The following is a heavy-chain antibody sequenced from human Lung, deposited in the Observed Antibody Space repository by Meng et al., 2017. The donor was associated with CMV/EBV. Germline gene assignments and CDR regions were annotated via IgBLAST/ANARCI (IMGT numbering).Heavy chain of an antibody. D-gene: IGHD2-21*01. Sequence: FSFSSYAMHWVRQAPGKGLEWVTVISYDGSNKYYADSVKGRFTISRDNSKNTLYLQMNSLRAEDTAVYYCARDGAAYCGGDCGTFDYWGQGTLVTVSS. CDR3: ARDGAAYCGGDCGTFDY. CDR2: ISYDGSNK. J-gene: IGHJ4*02. CDR1: FSFSSYA. V-gene: IGHV3-30*04.